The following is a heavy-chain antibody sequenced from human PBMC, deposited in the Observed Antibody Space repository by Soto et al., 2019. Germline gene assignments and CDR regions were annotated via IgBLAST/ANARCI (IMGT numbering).Heavy chain of an antibody. CDR3: VRERAPFDAFDV. CDR1: GFTFSNYG. V-gene: IGHV3-33*01. CDR2: IWVGGINK. J-gene: IGHJ3*01. Sequence: GGSLRLSCAASGFTFSNYGMHWVRQAPGKGLKWVTVIWVGGINKYYADSVKGRFTISRDNSKSTLYLRMDGLRVEDTAVYYCVRERAPFDAFDVWGQGTMVTVSS.